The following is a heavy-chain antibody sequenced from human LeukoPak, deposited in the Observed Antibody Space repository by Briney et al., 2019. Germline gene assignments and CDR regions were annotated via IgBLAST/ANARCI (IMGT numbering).Heavy chain of an antibody. Sequence: PGGSLRLSCTASGFSFGDSAMHWVRQAPGKGLEWVGFIRNKAHGGTTEYAASVKGRFSISRDNSKSIADLQINSLKTEDTAVYYCARGGDFGVPAPLGIDAFDIWGQGTMVTVSS. D-gene: IGHD2-2*01. CDR2: IRNKAHGGTT. CDR1: GFSFGDSA. CDR3: ARGGDFGVPAPLGIDAFDI. V-gene: IGHV3-49*04. J-gene: IGHJ3*02.